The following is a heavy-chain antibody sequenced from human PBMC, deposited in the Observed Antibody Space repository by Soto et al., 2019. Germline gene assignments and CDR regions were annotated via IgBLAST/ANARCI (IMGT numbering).Heavy chain of an antibody. CDR3: ASVIGGDSEYYFDY. CDR1: GDTFTSYY. V-gene: IGHV1-46*01. D-gene: IGHD4-17*01. CDR2: INPNGGST. Sequence: ASVKVSCKAPGDTFTSYYMHWVRQAPGHGLEWMGVINPNGGSTRFAQKFQGRVTMTSDTSTSTVYMELRGLTSEDTAMYYCASVIGGDSEYYFDYWGQGTLVTVSS. J-gene: IGHJ4*02.